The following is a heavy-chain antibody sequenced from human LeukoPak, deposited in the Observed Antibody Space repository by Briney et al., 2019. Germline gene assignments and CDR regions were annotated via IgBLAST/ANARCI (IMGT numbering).Heavy chain of an antibody. V-gene: IGHV3-48*03. Sequence: GGSLRLSCAASGFTFSSYDMSWVRQAPGKGLEWVSYITNSGNTIYYADSVKGRFTISGDNAKNSLYLQMNSLRAEDTAVYYCARPPSSYDAFDIWGQGTMVTVSS. CDR2: ITNSGNTI. CDR3: ARPPSSYDAFDI. CDR1: GFTFSSYD. J-gene: IGHJ3*02.